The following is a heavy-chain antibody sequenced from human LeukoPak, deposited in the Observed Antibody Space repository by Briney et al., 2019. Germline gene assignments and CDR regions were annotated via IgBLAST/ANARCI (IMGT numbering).Heavy chain of an antibody. D-gene: IGHD3-22*01. CDR3: ARPIYDSSGYYYKYWYFDL. Sequence: ASVKVSCKASGYTFTSYAMNWVRQAPGQGLEWMGWVNTNTGNPTYAQGFTGRFVFSLDTSVSTAYLQISSLKAEDTAVYYCARPIYDSSGYYYKYWYFDLWGRGTLVTASS. J-gene: IGHJ2*01. CDR1: GYTFTSYA. V-gene: IGHV7-4-1*02. CDR2: VNTNTGNP.